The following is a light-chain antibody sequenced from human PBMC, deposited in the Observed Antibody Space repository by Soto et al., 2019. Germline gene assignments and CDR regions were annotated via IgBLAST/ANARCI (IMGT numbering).Light chain of an antibody. CDR2: GVS. J-gene: IGKJ5*01. CDR1: RSVSDSY. CDR3: QQYHNSPIT. V-gene: IGKV3-20*01. Sequence: ETVLTQSPATLSLSPGERATLFCSASRSVSDSYLAWYQQKPGQAPRLLIYGVSNRATAIPDRFSGSGSGTDFTLTINRLEPEDFAVYYCQQYHNSPITFGQGTRLEIK.